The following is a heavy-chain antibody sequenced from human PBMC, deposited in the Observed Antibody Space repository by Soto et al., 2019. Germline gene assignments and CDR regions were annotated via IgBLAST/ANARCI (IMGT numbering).Heavy chain of an antibody. J-gene: IGHJ6*02. D-gene: IGHD5-12*01. CDR1: GGSISSGDYY. Sequence: QVQLQESGPGLVKPSQTLSLTCTGSGGSISSGDYYWSWIRQPPGKGLEWIGYIYYSGSTYYNPSLKSGVTVSVDTSKNQFSLTLSSVTAADTAVYSCASIVTTIPNYYYGVDVWCQGTTVTVSS. CDR3: ASIVTTIPNYYYGVDV. V-gene: IGHV4-30-4*01. CDR2: IYYSGST.